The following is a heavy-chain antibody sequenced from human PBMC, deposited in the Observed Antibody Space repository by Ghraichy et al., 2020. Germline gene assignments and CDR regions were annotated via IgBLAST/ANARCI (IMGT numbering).Heavy chain of an antibody. Sequence: SETLSLTCTVSGGSISSYYWSWIRQPPGKGLEWIGYIYYSGSTNYNPSLKSRVTISVDTSKNQFSLKLSSVTAADTAVYYCARDQLYYGGNSAGAFDIWGQGTMVTVSS. D-gene: IGHD4-23*01. CDR1: GGSISSYY. CDR3: ARDQLYYGGNSAGAFDI. V-gene: IGHV4-59*01. CDR2: IYYSGST. J-gene: IGHJ3*02.